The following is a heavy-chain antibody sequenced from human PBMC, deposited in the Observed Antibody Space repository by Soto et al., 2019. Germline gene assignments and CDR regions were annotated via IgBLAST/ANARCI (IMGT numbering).Heavy chain of an antibody. D-gene: IGHD4-17*01. Sequence: GGSLRLSCAASGFTFSSYAMSWVRQAPGKGLKWVSGISGSGDNTYYADSVKGRFTISRDNAKSTLYLQMNNLRDEDSAVYYCAKVGRDDYGDYHKEDTWEMEGYYYYGMDVWGQGTTVTVSS. V-gene: IGHV3-23*01. CDR2: ISGSGDNT. CDR1: GFTFSSYA. J-gene: IGHJ6*02. CDR3: AKVGRDDYGDYHKEDTWEMEGYYYYGMDV.